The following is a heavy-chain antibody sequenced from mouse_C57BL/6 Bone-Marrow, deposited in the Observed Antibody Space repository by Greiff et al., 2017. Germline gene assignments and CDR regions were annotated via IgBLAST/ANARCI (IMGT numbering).Heavy chain of an antibody. D-gene: IGHD1-1*01. V-gene: IGHV2-6*01. CDR1: GFSLTSYG. CDR2: IWGVGST. J-gene: IGHJ2*01. CDR3: AGYYGSRPDYFDY. Sequence: VQLVESGPGLVAPSQRLSITCTVSGFSLTSYGVDWVRQSPGKGLEWLGVIWGVGSTNYNSALKSRLSISKDNSKSQVFLKMNSLQTDDTAMYYSAGYYGSRPDYFDYWGQGTTLTVSS.